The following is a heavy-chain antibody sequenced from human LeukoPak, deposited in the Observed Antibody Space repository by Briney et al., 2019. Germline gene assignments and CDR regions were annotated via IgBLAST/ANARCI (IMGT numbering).Heavy chain of an antibody. CDR1: GYTSTGYY. Sequence: ASVKVSCKASGYTSTGYYMHWVRQAPGQGLEWMGRINPNSGGTNYAQKFQGRVTMTRDTSISTAYMELSRLRSDDTAVYYCARPLELGAFDIWGQGTMVTVSS. V-gene: IGHV1-2*06. CDR2: INPNSGGT. J-gene: IGHJ3*02. CDR3: ARPLELGAFDI. D-gene: IGHD3-16*01.